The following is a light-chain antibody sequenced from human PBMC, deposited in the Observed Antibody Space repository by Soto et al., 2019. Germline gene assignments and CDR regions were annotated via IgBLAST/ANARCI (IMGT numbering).Light chain of an antibody. CDR3: SSYSTSSTLEV. CDR2: EVS. J-gene: IGLJ2*01. V-gene: IGLV2-14*01. CDR1: SSAFRVYNY. Sequence: QSALTQPASVSGSPGQSITISCTRTSSAFRVYNYVSWYQQHPGKAPELIIYEVSNRPSGVSHRFSGSKSGNTASLTISGLQAEDEAEYFCSSYSTSSTLEVFGGGTKVTVL.